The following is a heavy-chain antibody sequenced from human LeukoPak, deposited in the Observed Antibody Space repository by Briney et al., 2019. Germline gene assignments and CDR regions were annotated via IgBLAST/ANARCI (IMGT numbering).Heavy chain of an antibody. V-gene: IGHV4-38-2*02. J-gene: IGHJ4*02. D-gene: IGHD3-22*01. CDR1: GYSISSGYY. CDR3: ARGVRAYYYDSSGYGPDY. CDR2: IYHSGST. Sequence: KPSETLSLTCTVSGYSISSGYYRGWIRQPPGKGLEWIGSIYHSGSTYYNPSLKSRVTISVDTSKNQFSLKLSSVTAADTAVYYCARGVRAYYYDSSGYGPDYWGQGTLVTVSS.